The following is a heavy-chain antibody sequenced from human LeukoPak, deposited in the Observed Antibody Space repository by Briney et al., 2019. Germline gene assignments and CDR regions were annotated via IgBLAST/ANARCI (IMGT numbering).Heavy chain of an antibody. D-gene: IGHD3-22*01. J-gene: IGHJ1*01. CDR1: GGSISGSSYY. CDR2: IYYSGST. V-gene: IGHV4-39*01. Sequence: PSETLSLTCTVSGGSISGSSYYWGWIRQPPGKGLEWIGSIYYSGSTYYNPSLKSRVTISVDTSKNQFSLKLSSVTAADTAVYYCARHLDYYDSSGYYSFGFQHWGQGTLVTVFS. CDR3: ARHLDYYDSSGYYSFGFQH.